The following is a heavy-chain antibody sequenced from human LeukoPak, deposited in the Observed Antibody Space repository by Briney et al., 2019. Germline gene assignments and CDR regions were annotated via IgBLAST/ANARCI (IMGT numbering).Heavy chain of an antibody. CDR3: AKVRGKTSPDY. CDR2: ITGSDGRA. D-gene: IGHD3-10*01. CDR1: GFTFSSYA. V-gene: IGHV3-23*01. J-gene: IGHJ4*02. Sequence: GGSLRLSCTASGFTFSSYAMAWVRQAPGEGLEWVSSITGSDGRAYYADAVKGRLTISRDNSKNTLFLQINSLRADDTAVYYCAKVRGKTSPDYLGQGTLVTVSS.